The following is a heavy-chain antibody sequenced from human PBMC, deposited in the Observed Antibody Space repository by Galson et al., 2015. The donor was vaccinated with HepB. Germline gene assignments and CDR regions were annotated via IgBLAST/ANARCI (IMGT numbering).Heavy chain of an antibody. CDR3: ARVRGIRYPNDY. J-gene: IGHJ4*02. D-gene: IGHD3-16*02. CDR2: ISSSSSYT. Sequence: SLRLSCAASGFTFSDYYMSWIRQAPGKGLEWVSYISSSSSYTNYADSVKGRFTISRDNAKNSLYLQMNSLRAEDTAVYYCARVRGIRYPNDYWGQGTLVTVSS. V-gene: IGHV3-11*06. CDR1: GFTFSDYY.